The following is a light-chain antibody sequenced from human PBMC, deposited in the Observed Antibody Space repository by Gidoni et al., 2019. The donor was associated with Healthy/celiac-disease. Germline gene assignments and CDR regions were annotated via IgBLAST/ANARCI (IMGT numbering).Light chain of an antibody. CDR1: QGISSY. CDR3: QQLNSYPT. CDR2: AAS. Sequence: DILLTQSPSFLSASVGDRVTITCRASQGISSYLAWYQQKPGKAPKLLIYAASTLQSGVPSRFSGSGSGTEFTLTISSLQPEDFATYYCQQLNSYPTFGPGTKVDIK. J-gene: IGKJ3*01. V-gene: IGKV1-9*01.